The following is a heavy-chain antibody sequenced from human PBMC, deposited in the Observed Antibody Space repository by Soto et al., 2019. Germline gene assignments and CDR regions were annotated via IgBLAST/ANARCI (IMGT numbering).Heavy chain of an antibody. V-gene: IGHV3-23*01. CDR3: EKPGFGRSCSSTSCVPFDY. CDR1: GFTFTTYA. Sequence: EVQVLESGGGLVQPGGSLRLSCVASGFTFTTYAMTWVRQAPGKGLEWVSIISGSGGSTHYADSVKGRFIISRDNSKKTLYLHMNGMRAEDTAVYYCEKPGFGRSCSSTSCVPFDYWGQGTLVTVSS. D-gene: IGHD2-2*01. CDR2: ISGSGGST. J-gene: IGHJ4*02.